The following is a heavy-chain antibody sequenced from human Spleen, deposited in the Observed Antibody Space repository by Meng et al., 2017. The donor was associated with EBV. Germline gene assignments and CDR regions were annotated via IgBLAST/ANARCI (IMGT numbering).Heavy chain of an antibody. CDR3: ARPFPSWQSPRLDPFGA. D-gene: IGHD6-19*01. J-gene: IGHJ5*02. CDR2: VHYTGST. CDR1: CDSISSFYY. V-gene: IGHV4-39*01. Sequence: HLELGDSAPAQLTPSSTLSLLCPFSCDSISSFYYWGWIRQPPGRGLEWIGSVHYTGSTYYSPSLKSRVTVSVDTSKNQFSLRLTSVTAADTAVYYCARPFPSWQSPRLDPFGAWGQGTLVTVSS.